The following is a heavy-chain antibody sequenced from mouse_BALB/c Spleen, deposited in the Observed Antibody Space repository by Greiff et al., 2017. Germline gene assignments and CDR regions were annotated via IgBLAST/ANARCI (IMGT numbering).Heavy chain of an antibody. CDR1: GFNIKDTY. J-gene: IGHJ3*01. D-gene: IGHD2-4*01. CDR3: ARDCYEYDGFAY. CDR2: IDPANGNT. Sequence: EVQLQQSGAELVKPGASVKLSCTASGFNIKDTYMHWVKQRPEQGLEWIGRIDPANGNTKYDPKFQGKATITADTSSNTAYLQLSSLTSEDTAVYYCARDCYEYDGFAYWGQGTLVTVSA. V-gene: IGHV14-3*02.